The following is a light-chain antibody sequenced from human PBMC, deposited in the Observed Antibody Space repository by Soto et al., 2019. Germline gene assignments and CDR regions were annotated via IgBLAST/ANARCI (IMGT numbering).Light chain of an antibody. J-gene: IGKJ1*01. CDR3: QQRSNWPRT. CDR1: QSVSNNY. CDR2: DAS. Sequence: EIVLTQSPVALSLSPVERSTLSCMASQSVSNNYLAWYRQKPGQAPRLLIYDASNRATGIPARFGGSGSGTDFTLTISSLEPEDFAVYYCQQRSNWPRTFGQGTKVDIK. V-gene: IGKV3-11*01.